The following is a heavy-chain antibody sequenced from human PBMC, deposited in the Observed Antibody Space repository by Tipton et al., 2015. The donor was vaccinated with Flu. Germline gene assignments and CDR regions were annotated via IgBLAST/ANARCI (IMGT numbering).Heavy chain of an antibody. CDR3: AKVIPEIVAGLDY. V-gene: IGHV3-7*03. D-gene: IGHD6-19*01. CDR2: INQGGDEK. CDR1: GFTFSTYW. Sequence: SLRLSCAASGFTFSTYWMSWVRQAPGKGLEWVANINQGGDEKYYVDSVKGRFTISRDNSKNTLYLQMNSLRAEDTAIYYCAKVIPEIVAGLDYWGQGTLVTVSS. J-gene: IGHJ4*02.